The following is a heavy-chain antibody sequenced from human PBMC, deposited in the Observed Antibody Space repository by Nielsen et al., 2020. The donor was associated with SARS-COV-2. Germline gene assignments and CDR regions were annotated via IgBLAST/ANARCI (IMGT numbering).Heavy chain of an antibody. CDR1: GGSVSSGSHY. CDR2: MYYSGST. D-gene: IGHD2-15*01. V-gene: IGHV4-61*01. CDR3: ARLEDYYYYMDV. J-gene: IGHJ6*03. Sequence: SETLSLTCSVSGGSVSSGSHYWSWIRQPPGKGLEWIGYMYYSGSTNYNPSLKSRVTISVDTSKNQFSLKLSSVTAADTAVYYCARLEDYYYYMDVWGKGTTVTVSS.